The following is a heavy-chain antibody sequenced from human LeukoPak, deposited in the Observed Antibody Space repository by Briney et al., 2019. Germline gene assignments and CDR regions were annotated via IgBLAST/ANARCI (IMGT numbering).Heavy chain of an antibody. D-gene: IGHD3-3*01. CDR3: ARDRFLYYDFWSGYPWGAFDI. V-gene: IGHV4-39*07. CDR1: GGSISSSSYY. J-gene: IGHJ3*02. Sequence: SETLSLTCTVSGGSISSSSYYWGWIRQPPGKGLEWIGSIYYSGSTYYNPSLKSRVTISVDTSKNQFSLKLSSVTAADTAVYYCARDRFLYYDFWSGYPWGAFDIWGQGTMVTVSS. CDR2: IYYSGST.